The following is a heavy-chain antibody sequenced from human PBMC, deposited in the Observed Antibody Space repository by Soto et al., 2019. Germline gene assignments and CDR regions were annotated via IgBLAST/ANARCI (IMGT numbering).Heavy chain of an antibody. Sequence: EVQLVESGGGLIQPGGSLRLSCEASGFTVSSNYRSWVPQAPGKGLEWASVIYSGGSTYYADSVKGRFTISRDNSKNTLYLQMNSLRAEDTAVYYCARDRVESGYPEYFQHWGQGTLVTVSS. J-gene: IGHJ1*01. D-gene: IGHD3-22*01. V-gene: IGHV3-53*01. CDR2: IYSGGST. CDR3: ARDRVESGYPEYFQH. CDR1: GFTVSSNY.